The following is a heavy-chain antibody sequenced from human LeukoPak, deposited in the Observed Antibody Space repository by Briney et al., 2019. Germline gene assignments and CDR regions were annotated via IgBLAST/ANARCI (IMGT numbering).Heavy chain of an antibody. V-gene: IGHV4-38-2*01. J-gene: IGHJ3*02. D-gene: IGHD6-13*01. CDR1: GSSTSSTYY. CDR2: IYNSVST. CDR3: ARNNTRTVSRGSSRRRANAFDI. Sequence: PSETLSLTCAVSGSSTSSTYYWGWIRQPPGKGLEWIGSIYNSVSTYYNPSLRSRVTISVDTSKNQFSLKLRSVTAADTAVYYCARNNTRTVSRGSSRRRANAFDIWGQGTMVTVSS.